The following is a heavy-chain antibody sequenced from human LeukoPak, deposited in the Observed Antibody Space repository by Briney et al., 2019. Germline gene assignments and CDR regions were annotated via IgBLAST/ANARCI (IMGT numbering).Heavy chain of an antibody. CDR1: GDSVSSNSAA. Sequence: SQTLSLTCAISGDSVSSNSAAWNWIRQSPSRGLEWLGRTYYRSKWYNDYAVSVKSRITINPDTSKNQFSLQLNSVTPEDTAVYYCARALMDLGSGWYQRGTYNWFDPWGQGTLVTVSS. CDR3: ARALMDLGSGWYQRGTYNWFDP. D-gene: IGHD6-19*01. J-gene: IGHJ5*02. CDR2: TYYRSKWYN. V-gene: IGHV6-1*01.